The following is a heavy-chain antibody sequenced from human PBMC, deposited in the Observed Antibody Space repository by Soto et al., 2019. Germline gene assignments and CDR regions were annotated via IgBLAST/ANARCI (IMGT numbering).Heavy chain of an antibody. CDR2: ISFDGSNK. Sequence: GGSLRLSCAASGFTFSNYGMHWVRQAPGKGLEWVAVISFDGSNKYYADSVKGRFTISRDNSKNTLYLQMNSLRPEDTAVYYCAREKTGTEAYYYGMDVWGQGTTVTVSS. D-gene: IGHD1-1*01. CDR1: GFTFSNYG. V-gene: IGHV3-30*03. CDR3: AREKTGTEAYYYGMDV. J-gene: IGHJ6*02.